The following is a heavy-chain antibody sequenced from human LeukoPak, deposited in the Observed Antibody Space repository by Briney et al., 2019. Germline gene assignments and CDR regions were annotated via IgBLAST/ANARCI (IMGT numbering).Heavy chain of an antibody. CDR3: ARADTVTHDY. CDR2: IFSTGST. CDR1: GGSIGRGSYY. Sequence: PSETLSLTCAVSGGSIGRGSYYWARIRQPAGKAPEWIGRIFSTGSTSYNPSLKSRVTISVDRSKNQFSLKLSSVTAADTAVYYCARADTVTHDYWGQGTLVTVSS. J-gene: IGHJ4*02. V-gene: IGHV4-61*02. D-gene: IGHD4-11*01.